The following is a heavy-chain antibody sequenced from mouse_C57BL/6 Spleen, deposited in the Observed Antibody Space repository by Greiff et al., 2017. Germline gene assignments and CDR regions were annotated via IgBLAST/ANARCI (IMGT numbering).Heavy chain of an antibody. Sequence: VKLVESGPGLVQPSQSLSITCTVSGFSLTSYGVHWVRQSPGKGLEWLGVIWSGGSTDYNAAFISRLSISKDNSKSQVFFKMNSLQADDTAIYYCARMEDYDEGGMDYWGQGTSVTVSS. CDR1: GFSLTSYG. D-gene: IGHD2-4*01. V-gene: IGHV2-2*01. J-gene: IGHJ4*01. CDR3: ARMEDYDEGGMDY. CDR2: IWSGGST.